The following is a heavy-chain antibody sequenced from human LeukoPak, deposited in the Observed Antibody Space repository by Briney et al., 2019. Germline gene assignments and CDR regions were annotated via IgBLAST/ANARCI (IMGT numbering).Heavy chain of an antibody. J-gene: IGHJ6*03. Sequence: SETLSLTCTVSGGSISSYYWSWIRQPAGKGLEWIGRIYTSGSTNYNPSLKSRVTISVDTSKNQFSLKLSSVTAADTAVYYCARQRRVRGAKEVYYYYYYYMDVWGKGTTVTISS. D-gene: IGHD3-10*01. CDR2: IYTSGST. CDR1: GGSISSYY. CDR3: ARQRRVRGAKEVYYYYYYYMDV. V-gene: IGHV4-4*07.